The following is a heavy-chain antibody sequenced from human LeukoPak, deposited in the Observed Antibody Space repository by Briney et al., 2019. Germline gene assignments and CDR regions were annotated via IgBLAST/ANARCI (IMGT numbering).Heavy chain of an antibody. D-gene: IGHD2-21*01. V-gene: IGHV1-69*16. CDR3: TIIPNVILFTHYFEY. J-gene: IGHJ4*02. CDR1: GGVFTTYT. Sequence: ASVKVSCKASGGVFTTYTISWVRRAPGQGLEWMGGIIPFLGTTNYAQKFQGRVTITADEPTRTAYMELTYLRSDDTAVYYCTIIPNVILFTHYFEYWGQGTLVTVSS. CDR2: IIPFLGTT.